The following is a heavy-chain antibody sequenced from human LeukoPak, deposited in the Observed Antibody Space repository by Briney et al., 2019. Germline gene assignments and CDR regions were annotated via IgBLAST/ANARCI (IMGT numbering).Heavy chain of an antibody. Sequence: SETLSLTCAVYGGSFSGYYWSWIRQPPGKGLEWIGEINHSGSTNYNPSLKSRVTISVDTSKNQFPLKLSSVTAADTAAYYCARGVLVRGIVVVPAAITPRGTYYMDVWGKGTTVTVSS. CDR1: GGSFSGYY. V-gene: IGHV4-34*01. CDR2: INHSGST. D-gene: IGHD2-2*02. CDR3: ARGVLVRGIVVVPAAITPRGTYYMDV. J-gene: IGHJ6*03.